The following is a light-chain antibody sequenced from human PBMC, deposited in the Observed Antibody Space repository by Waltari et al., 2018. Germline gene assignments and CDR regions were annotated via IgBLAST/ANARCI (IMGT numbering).Light chain of an antibody. V-gene: IGKV3-20*01. Sequence: DIVLTQSPGSLSLSPGERATLSCSASQSVDNSYLAWYQKKPGQAPRLLIFAASSRDTGIPDRFSGGGSGTDFTLTISRLEPEDFAVYYCHHYGGSLPNTFGQGTKLEIK. J-gene: IGKJ2*01. CDR1: QSVDNSY. CDR3: HHYGGSLPNT. CDR2: AAS.